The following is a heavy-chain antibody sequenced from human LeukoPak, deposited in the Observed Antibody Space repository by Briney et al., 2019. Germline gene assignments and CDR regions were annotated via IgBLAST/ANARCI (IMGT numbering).Heavy chain of an antibody. J-gene: IGHJ4*02. V-gene: IGHV3-30*03. D-gene: IGHD4-17*01. CDR2: ISYDGSNK. CDR1: GFTFSTYV. CDR3: ARDPQTTVATDY. Sequence: PGGSLRLSCAASGFTFSTYVMHWVRQAPGKGLEWVAVISYDGSNKYYADSVKGRFTISRDNSKNTLYLQMNSLRAEDTAVYYCARDPQTTVATDYWGQGTLVTVSS.